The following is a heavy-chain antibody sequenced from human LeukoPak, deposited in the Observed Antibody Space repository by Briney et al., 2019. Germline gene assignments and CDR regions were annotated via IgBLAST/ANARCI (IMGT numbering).Heavy chain of an antibody. Sequence: SETLSLTCTVFGGSISSSSYYWGWIRQPPGKGLEWIGSIYYSGSTYYNPSLKSRVTISVDTSKNQFSLKLSSVTAADTAVYYCARRIPAYDFWSGYYRYAFDIWGQGTMVTVSS. D-gene: IGHD3-3*01. J-gene: IGHJ3*02. CDR3: ARRIPAYDFWSGYYRYAFDI. CDR1: GGSISSSSYY. CDR2: IYYSGST. V-gene: IGHV4-39*01.